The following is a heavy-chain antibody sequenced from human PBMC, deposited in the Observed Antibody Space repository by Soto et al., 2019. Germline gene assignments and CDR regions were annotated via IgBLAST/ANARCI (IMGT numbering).Heavy chain of an antibody. CDR3: TSLYYGH. V-gene: IGHV3-15*01. D-gene: IGHD4-17*01. CDR1: EFTFANAW. Sequence: TGGSLRLSCAASEFTFANAWISWVRQAPGKGLEWVGRIKSKADGGTTDYAAPVKGRFTISRDESQNTLYLQMNSLKTEDTAVYYCTSLYYGHWGQGTLVTVS. CDR2: IKSKADGGTT. J-gene: IGHJ4*02.